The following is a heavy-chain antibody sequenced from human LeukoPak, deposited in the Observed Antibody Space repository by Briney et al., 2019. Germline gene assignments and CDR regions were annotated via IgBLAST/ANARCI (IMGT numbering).Heavy chain of an antibody. D-gene: IGHD4-11*01. CDR2: ISGSGGST. J-gene: IGHJ4*02. CDR3: AKDGGRTPPCAVMTTPFHY. CDR1: AFTFSSYA. V-gene: IGHV3-23*01. Sequence: PVGSLRLSCAASAFTFSSYAMSWVRQAPGKGLEWVSAISGSGGSTYYADSVKGRFTISRDNSKNTLYLQMNSLRAEDTAVYYCAKDGGRTPPCAVMTTPFHYWGQGTLVTVSS.